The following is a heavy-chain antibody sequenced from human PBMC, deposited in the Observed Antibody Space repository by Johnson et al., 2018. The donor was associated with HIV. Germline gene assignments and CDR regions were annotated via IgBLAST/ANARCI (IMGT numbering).Heavy chain of an antibody. CDR3: ARARAIVVNP. CDR1: GFTFDDYA. J-gene: IGHJ3*01. V-gene: IGHV3-9*01. CDR2: ISWNSGSI. D-gene: IGHD3-22*01. Sequence: VQLVESGGGLVQPGRSLRLSCAASGFTFDDYAMHWVRPAPGKGLEWVSGISWNSGSIGYADSVKGRFTISRDNAKNSLYLQMNSLRTEDTAVYYCARARAIVVNPWGQGTMVTVSS.